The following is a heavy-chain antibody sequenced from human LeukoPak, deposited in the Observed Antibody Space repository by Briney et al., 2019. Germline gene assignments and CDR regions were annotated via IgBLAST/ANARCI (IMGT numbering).Heavy chain of an antibody. CDR1: GYTFTSYD. CDR2: MNPNSGNT. Sequence: ASVKVSCKASGYTFTSYDINWVRQATGQGLEWMGWMNPNSGNTGYAQKFQGRVTMTRNTSISTAYMELSSLKASDTAMYYCARRPGSSGWYLWYFDLWGRGTLVTVSS. CDR3: ARRPGSSGWYLWYFDL. D-gene: IGHD6-19*01. J-gene: IGHJ2*01. V-gene: IGHV1-8*01.